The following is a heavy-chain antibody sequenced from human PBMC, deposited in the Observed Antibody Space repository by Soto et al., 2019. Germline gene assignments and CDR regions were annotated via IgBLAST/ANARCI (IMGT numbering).Heavy chain of an antibody. CDR3: ARDTIARALYGMDV. D-gene: IGHD3-9*01. CDR1: GFSFSDYY. CDR2: ISSSGSSI. J-gene: IGHJ6*02. Sequence: PGGSLRLSCAASGFSFSDYYMSWIRQAPGKGLEWVSYISSSGSSIYYADSVKGRFTISRDNAKNALYLQMNSLRAEDTAVYYCARDTIARALYGMDVWGQGTTVTVSS. V-gene: IGHV3-11*01.